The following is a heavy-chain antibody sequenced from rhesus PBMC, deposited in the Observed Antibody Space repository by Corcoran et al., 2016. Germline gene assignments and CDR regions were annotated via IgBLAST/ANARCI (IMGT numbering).Heavy chain of an antibody. CDR2: IYAGSGST. CDR1: GGSISSNY. CDR3: ARYLRSTSGIDV. J-gene: IGHJ5-1*01. Sequence: QVQLQESGPGLVKPSETLSPTCAVSGGSISSNYWSWIRPPPGKGLEWIGYIYAGSGSTSYNPSLKSRVTISTDTSNNQFSLKLSSVTAADTAVYYCARYLRSTSGIDVWGPGALVTVSS. V-gene: IGHV4-147*01. D-gene: IGHD2-15*01.